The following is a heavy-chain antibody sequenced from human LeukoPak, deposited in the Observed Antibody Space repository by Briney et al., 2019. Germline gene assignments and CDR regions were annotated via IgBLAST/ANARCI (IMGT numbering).Heavy chain of an antibody. CDR3: ARELRDGYNKARFDY. Sequence: GGSLRLSCAASGFTFSSYAMHWVRQAPGKGLEWVAVISYDGSNKYYADSVKGRFTISRDNSKNTPYLQMNSLRAEDTAVYYCARELRDGYNKARFDYWGQGTLVTVSS. J-gene: IGHJ4*02. V-gene: IGHV3-30*04. D-gene: IGHD5-24*01. CDR1: GFTFSSYA. CDR2: ISYDGSNK.